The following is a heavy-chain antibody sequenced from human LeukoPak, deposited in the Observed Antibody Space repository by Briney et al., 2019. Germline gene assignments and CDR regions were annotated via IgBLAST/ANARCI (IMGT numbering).Heavy chain of an antibody. CDR1: GGSISSSSYY. J-gene: IGHJ5*02. V-gene: IGHV4-39*01. CDR3: ARQVSGDYVVVGPNWFDP. D-gene: IGHD4-17*01. CDR2: IYYSGST. Sequence: SETLSLTCTVSGGSISSSSYYWGWIRQPPGKGLEWIGSIYYSGSTYYNPSLKSRVTISVDTSKNQFSLKLSSVTAADTAVYYCARQVSGDYVVVGPNWFDPWGQGTLVTVSS.